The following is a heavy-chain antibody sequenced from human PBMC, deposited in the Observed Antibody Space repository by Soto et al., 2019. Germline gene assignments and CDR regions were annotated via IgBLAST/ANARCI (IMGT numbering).Heavy chain of an antibody. CDR3: AKSSCSGGSCYWNFDY. CDR2: ISGSGGST. Sequence: XXSLRLSCAASGFTFSSYAMRWVPQAPGKGLEWVSAISGSGGSTYYADSVKGRFTISRDNSKNTLYLQMNSLRAEDTAVYYCAKSSCSGGSCYWNFDYWGQGTLVTVSS. D-gene: IGHD2-15*01. CDR1: GFTFSSYA. J-gene: IGHJ4*02. V-gene: IGHV3-23*01.